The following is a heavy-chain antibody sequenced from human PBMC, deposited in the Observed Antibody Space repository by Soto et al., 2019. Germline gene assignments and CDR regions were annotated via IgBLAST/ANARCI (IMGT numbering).Heavy chain of an antibody. CDR3: ATSYGSGYRAFDY. CDR2: VNPILSLS. V-gene: IGHV1-69*02. CDR1: GDTFSFYS. D-gene: IGHD3-10*01. J-gene: IGHJ4*02. Sequence: QVQLVQSGAEVKRHGSSVKVSCKASGDTFSFYSINWVRQAPGLGLEWMGRVNPILSLSNYAQRFQGRVTMTADKSTSTAYMVISSLRSEDTAIYYCATSYGSGYRAFDYWGQGAQVIVSS.